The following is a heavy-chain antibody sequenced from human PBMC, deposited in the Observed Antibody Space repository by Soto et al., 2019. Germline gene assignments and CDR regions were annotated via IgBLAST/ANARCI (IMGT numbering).Heavy chain of an antibody. CDR1: GGSISSGGYY. J-gene: IGHJ6*02. CDR2: IYCSGST. D-gene: IGHD5-12*01. Sequence: PSETLSLTCTVSGGSISSGGYYWSWIRQHPGKGLEWIGYIYCSGSTYYNPSLKSRVTISVDTSKNQFSLKLSSVTAADTAVYYCASWRASRNIVAIDSYYYHGMDVWGQGTTVTVSS. V-gene: IGHV4-31*03. CDR3: ASWRASRNIVAIDSYYYHGMDV.